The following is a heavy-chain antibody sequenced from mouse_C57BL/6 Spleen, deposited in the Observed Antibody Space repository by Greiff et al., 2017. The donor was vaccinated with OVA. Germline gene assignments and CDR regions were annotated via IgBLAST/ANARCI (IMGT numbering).Heavy chain of an antibody. Sequence: VQLQQSGAELVRPGTSVKVSCKASGYAFTNYLIEWVKQRPGQGLEWIGVINPGSGGTNYNEKFKGKATLTADKSSSTAYMQLSSLTSEDSAVYFCASSGYGGLGYWGQGTTLTVSS. CDR3: ASSGYGGLGY. V-gene: IGHV1-54*01. CDR2: INPGSGGT. J-gene: IGHJ2*01. CDR1: GYAFTNYL. D-gene: IGHD2-2*01.